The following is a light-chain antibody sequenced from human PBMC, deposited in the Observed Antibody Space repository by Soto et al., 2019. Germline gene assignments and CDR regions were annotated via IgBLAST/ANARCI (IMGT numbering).Light chain of an antibody. J-gene: IGKJ1*01. CDR3: QHYGDSSWT. CDR1: QSVSSTL. V-gene: IGKV3-20*01. CDR2: GVS. Sequence: ELVLTQSPVALSLSSGERATLSCRASQSVSSTLLTWYQQKPGQAPRLLIYGVSSRATGIPDRFSGSGSGTDFTLTISRVEPEEFAVYVCQHYGDSSWTFGQGSRVEIK.